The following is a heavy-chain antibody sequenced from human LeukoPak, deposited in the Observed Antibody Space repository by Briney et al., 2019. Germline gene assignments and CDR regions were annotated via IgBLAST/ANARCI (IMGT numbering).Heavy chain of an antibody. D-gene: IGHD3-3*01. CDR3: ASSYYDFWSGYDYYYYYYMDV. CDR2: IYYSWST. Sequence: SETLSLTCTVSGGSISSYYWSWIRQPPGKGLEWIWYIYYSWSTNYNPSLKSRVTISVDTSKNQFSLKLSSVTAADTAVYYCASSYYDFWSGYDYYYYYYMDVWGKGTTVTVSS. V-gene: IGHV4-59*01. J-gene: IGHJ6*03. CDR1: GGSISSYY.